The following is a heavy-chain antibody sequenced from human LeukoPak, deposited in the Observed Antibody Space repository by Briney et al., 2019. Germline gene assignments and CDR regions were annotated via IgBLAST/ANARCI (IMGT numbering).Heavy chain of an antibody. Sequence: SETLSLTCTVSGDSVSSGSYYWSWIRQPPGKGLEWIGYIYYSGSTNYNPSLKSRVTISVDTSKNQFSLKLSSVTAADTAVYYCAREGDGYNSDYWGQGTLVTVSS. CDR3: AREGDGYNSDY. CDR1: GDSVSSGSYY. V-gene: IGHV4-61*01. D-gene: IGHD5-24*01. J-gene: IGHJ4*02. CDR2: IYYSGST.